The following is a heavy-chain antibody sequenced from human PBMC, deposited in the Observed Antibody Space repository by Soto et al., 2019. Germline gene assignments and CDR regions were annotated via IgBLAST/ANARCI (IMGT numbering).Heavy chain of an antibody. CDR2: IFHGGNT. J-gene: IGHJ3*01. V-gene: IGHV4-38-2*01. D-gene: IGHD2-15*01. CDR3: ARARWYDAFDV. Sequence: SETLSLTCAVSGFLISSGNYWGWIRKPPGKGLEWIGSIFHGGNTYYNPSLKSRVTISVDMSKNQFSLKLNSVTAADTAVYYCARARWYDAFDVWGQGTVVTVSS. CDR1: GFLISSGNY.